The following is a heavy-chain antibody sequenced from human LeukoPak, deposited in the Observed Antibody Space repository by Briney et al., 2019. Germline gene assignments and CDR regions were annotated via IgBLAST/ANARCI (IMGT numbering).Heavy chain of an antibody. CDR1: GFTVGTNS. V-gene: IGHV3-53*01. J-gene: IGHJ1*01. CDR3: ASAREYCGSAECYEYFQH. CDR2: IYSGGST. D-gene: IGHD2-21*01. Sequence: GGSLRLSCAASGFTVGTNSMSWVRQSPGKGLEWVSVIYSGGSTYYADSVNGRFTISRDHSRNTLSLQMHRLSAEDTALYYCASAREYCGSAECYEYFQHWGQGTLVTVSS.